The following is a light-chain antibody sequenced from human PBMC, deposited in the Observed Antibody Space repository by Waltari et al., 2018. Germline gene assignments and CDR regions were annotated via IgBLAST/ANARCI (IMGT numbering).Light chain of an antibody. CDR2: EVS. Sequence: IVLTQSPGTLSLSPGERATLSFRASQGVTNNYLAWYQQKPGQAPRLLIYEVSRRATGIPDRFSGSGSGTDFTLTISRLEPEDFAVYFCQQFSGSPWTFGQGTRVEIK. CDR3: QQFSGSPWT. CDR1: QGVTNNY. J-gene: IGKJ1*01. V-gene: IGKV3-20*01.